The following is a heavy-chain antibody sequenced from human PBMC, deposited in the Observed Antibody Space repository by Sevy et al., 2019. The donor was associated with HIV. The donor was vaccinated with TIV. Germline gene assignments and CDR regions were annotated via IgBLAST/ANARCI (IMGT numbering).Heavy chain of an antibody. Sequence: GGSLRLSCAASGFKFDNYDFSWVRQAPGKGLEWVSGFSGTDGSGTDGTTYYTDSVKGRFNITRDNSKNTLYLEMNSLTVEDTAVDYCAKAARYSSVWYSTGEPFDYWGQGTLVTVSS. CDR1: GFKFDNYD. CDR2: FSGTDGSGTDGTT. J-gene: IGHJ4*02. D-gene: IGHD6-13*01. CDR3: AKAARYSSVWYSTGEPFDY. V-gene: IGHV3-23*01.